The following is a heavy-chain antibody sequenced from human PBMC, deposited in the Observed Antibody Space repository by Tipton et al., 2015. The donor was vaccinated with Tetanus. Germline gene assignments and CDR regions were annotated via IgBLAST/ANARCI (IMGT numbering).Heavy chain of an antibody. J-gene: IGHJ6*02. CDR1: GYTFTGYY. V-gene: IGHV1-2*02. Sequence: VQLVQSGAEMKKPGASVKVSCKASGYTFTGYYIYWVRQAPGQGLEWMGWIDPNSGATVYAQKFQGRATMTRDTSISTAYMELRSLRSDDTAVYYCARDRGDYIYYGMDVWGPGTTVTVS. D-gene: IGHD3-22*01. CDR2: IDPNSGAT. CDR3: ARDRGDYIYYGMDV.